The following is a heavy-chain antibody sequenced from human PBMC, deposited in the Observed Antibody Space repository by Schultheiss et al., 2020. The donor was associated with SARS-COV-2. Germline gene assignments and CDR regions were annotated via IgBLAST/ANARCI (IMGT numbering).Heavy chain of an antibody. CDR1: GYSFTSYW. J-gene: IGHJ6*02. V-gene: IGHV5-51*01. CDR2: IYPGDSDT. Sequence: GESLKISCKGSGYSFTSYWIGWVRQMPGKGLEWMGIIYPGDSDTRYSPSFQGQVTISADKSISTAYLQWSSLKASDTAMYYCARHVEGIYYYYGMDVWGQGTTVTVSS. CDR3: ARHVEGIYYYYGMDV.